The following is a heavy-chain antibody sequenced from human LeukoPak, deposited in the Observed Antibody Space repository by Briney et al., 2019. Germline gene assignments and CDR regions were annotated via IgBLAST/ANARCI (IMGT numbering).Heavy chain of an antibody. D-gene: IGHD4-17*01. CDR3: ARDHLGDGDYVSFGY. CDR2: INHSGST. V-gene: IGHV4-34*01. CDR1: GGSFSGYY. J-gene: IGHJ4*02. Sequence: PSETLSLTCAVYGGSFSGYYWSWIRQPPGKGLEWIGEINHSGSTNYNPSLKSRVTISVDTSKNQFSLKLSSVTAADTAVYYCARDHLGDGDYVSFGYWGQGTLVTVSS.